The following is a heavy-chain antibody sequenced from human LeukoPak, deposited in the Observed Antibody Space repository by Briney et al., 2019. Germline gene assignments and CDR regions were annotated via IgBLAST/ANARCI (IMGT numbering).Heavy chain of an antibody. D-gene: IGHD1-1*01. J-gene: IGHJ5*02. CDR3: AILRYNWNNLDP. V-gene: IGHV1-46*01. CDR1: GFTFTSYY. Sequence: ASVKVSCKASGFTFTSYYMHWVRQAPGQGLEWMGIINPSGDGTTYAQKFQGRVTMTRDTSTSTVYMELSSLRSEDTAVYYCAILRYNWNNLDPWGQGTLVTVSS. CDR2: INPSGDGT.